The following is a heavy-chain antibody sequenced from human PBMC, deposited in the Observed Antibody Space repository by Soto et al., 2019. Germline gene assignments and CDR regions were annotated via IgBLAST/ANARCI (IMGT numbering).Heavy chain of an antibody. D-gene: IGHD2-2*01. Sequence: QVQLVQSGAEVKKPGSSVKVSCKASGGTFSSYAISWVRQAPGQGLEWMGGIIPIFGTANYAQKFQGRVTSPADESTSTADMELSSLRSEDTAVYYGARGGDIVVVPAALYGGGYDYYGMDVWGQGTTVTVSS. CDR2: IIPIFGTA. CDR1: GGTFSSYA. J-gene: IGHJ6*02. CDR3: ARGGDIVVVPAALYGGGYDYYGMDV. V-gene: IGHV1-69*01.